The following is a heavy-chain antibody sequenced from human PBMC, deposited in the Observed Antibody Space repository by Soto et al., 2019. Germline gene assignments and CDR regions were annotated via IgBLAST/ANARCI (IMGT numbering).Heavy chain of an antibody. CDR3: ARAPGTHYYGLDV. Sequence: GSLRLSCAASVFTFTSHYMSWVRQAPGKGLEWVSTTYTDGTTSYADSVKGRFTISRDNSKNTLDLQMNSLRAEDTAFYYCARAPGTHYYGLDVWGQGTTVTVSS. J-gene: IGHJ6*02. D-gene: IGHD3-10*01. V-gene: IGHV3-53*01. CDR1: VFTFTSHY. CDR2: TYTDGTT.